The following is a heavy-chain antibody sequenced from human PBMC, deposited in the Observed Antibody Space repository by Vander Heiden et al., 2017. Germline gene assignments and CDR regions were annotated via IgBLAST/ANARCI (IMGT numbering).Heavy chain of an antibody. CDR1: ARSFSGYY. J-gene: IGHJ6*02. Sequence: QVQLQQWGAGLLKPSETLSLTCAVYARSFSGYYWSWIRRPPGKGLEWMGEINHSGGTNYNTSLKSRVTISVDTSKNQFSLKLSSVTAADTAVYYCARGSFGGPMVRGAGCYYYYYGMDAWGQGTTVTVSS. V-gene: IGHV4-34*01. CDR2: INHSGGT. CDR3: ARGSFGGPMVRGAGCYYYYYGMDA. D-gene: IGHD3-10*01.